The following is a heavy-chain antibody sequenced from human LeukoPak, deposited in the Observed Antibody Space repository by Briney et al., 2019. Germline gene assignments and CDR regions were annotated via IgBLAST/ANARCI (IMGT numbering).Heavy chain of an antibody. CDR2: ISWNSGSI. CDR1: GFTFDDYA. CDR3: AKVRQSIAAAGTLSHLDY. V-gene: IGHV3-9*01. J-gene: IGHJ4*02. Sequence: PGGSLRLSCAASGFTFDDYAMHWVRQAPGKGLEWVSGISWNSGSIGYADSVKGRFTISRDNAKDSLYLQMSSLRAEDTALYYCAKVRQSIAAAGTLSHLDYWGQGTLVTVSS. D-gene: IGHD6-13*01.